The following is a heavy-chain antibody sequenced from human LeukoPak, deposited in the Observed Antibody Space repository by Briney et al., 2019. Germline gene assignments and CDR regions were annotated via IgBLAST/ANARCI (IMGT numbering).Heavy chain of an antibody. J-gene: IGHJ4*02. CDR3: AREADFWSGYFDY. Sequence: GGSLRLSCAASGFTFSSYGMHWVRQAPGKGLEWVAVIWYDGSNKYYADSVKGRFTISRDNSKNTLYLQMNSLRAEDTAVYYCAREADFWSGYFDYWGQGTLVTVSS. D-gene: IGHD3-3*01. CDR2: IWYDGSNK. V-gene: IGHV3-33*01. CDR1: GFTFSSYG.